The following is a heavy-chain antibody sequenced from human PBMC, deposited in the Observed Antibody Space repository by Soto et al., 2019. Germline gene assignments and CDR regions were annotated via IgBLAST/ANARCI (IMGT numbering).Heavy chain of an antibody. J-gene: IGHJ4*02. CDR2: IYFSGTT. Sequence: PSETLPLTCPFSGGYITSDSYYWAWIRKPPGKGLEWIGSIYFSGTTYYNSALKSRLAISIDMSKNQFSLNLRSVTDADTAVYYCARHLSESGYDLNYWGQGTPVTVSS. V-gene: IGHV4-39*01. D-gene: IGHD5-12*01. CDR1: GGYITSDSYY. CDR3: ARHLSESGYDLNY.